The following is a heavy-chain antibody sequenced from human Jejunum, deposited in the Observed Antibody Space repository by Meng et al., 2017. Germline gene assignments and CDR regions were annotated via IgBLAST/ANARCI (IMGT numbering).Heavy chain of an antibody. CDR2: IYYSGST. CDR1: GGSINSYY. D-gene: IGHD3-16*01. CDR3: ARAGGYASALGY. Sequence: SETLSLTCTVSGGSINSYYWSWIRQPPGKGLEWMGYIYYSGSTNYNPSLKSRVTISVDTSKNQFSLKLSSVTAADTAVYYCARAGGYASALGYWGQGTLVTVSS. J-gene: IGHJ4*02. V-gene: IGHV4-59*01.